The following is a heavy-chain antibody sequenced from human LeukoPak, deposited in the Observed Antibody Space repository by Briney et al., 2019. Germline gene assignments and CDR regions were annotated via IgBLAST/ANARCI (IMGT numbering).Heavy chain of an antibody. CDR2: IRSKANSYAT. V-gene: IGHV3-73*01. J-gene: IGHJ4*02. CDR3: TRHLTYYYDSTTQAQDY. D-gene: IGHD3-22*01. CDR1: GFTFSGSA. Sequence: PGGSLRLSCAASGFTFSGSAMHWVRQASGKGLEWVGRIRSKANSYATAYAASVKGRFTISRDDSKNTAYLQMNSLKTEDTAVYYCTRHLTYYYDSTTQAQDYWGRGTLVTVSS.